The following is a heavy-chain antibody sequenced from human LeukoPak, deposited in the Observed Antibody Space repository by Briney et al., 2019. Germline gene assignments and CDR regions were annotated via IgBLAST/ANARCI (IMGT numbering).Heavy chain of an antibody. CDR2: IYYSGST. V-gene: IGHV4-59*12. J-gene: IGHJ4*02. D-gene: IGHD3-22*01. CDR3: ARVGAYYDSSGHSNDY. Sequence: SETLSLTCTVSGGSISSYYWSWIRQPPGKGLEWIGYIYYSGSTNYNPSLKSRVTISVDASKNQFSLKLSSVTAADTAVYYCARVGAYYDSSGHSNDYWGQGTLVTASS. CDR1: GGSISSYY.